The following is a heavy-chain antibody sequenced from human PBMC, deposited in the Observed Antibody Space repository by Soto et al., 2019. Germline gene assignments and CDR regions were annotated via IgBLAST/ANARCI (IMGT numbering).Heavy chain of an antibody. J-gene: IGHJ4*02. CDR1: ADTFNSYA. CDR3: ARGGFSSSWRFDY. Sequence: QVQLVQSGAEVKKPGSSVKVSCRASADTFNSYAISWVRQAPGQGLEWMGGIVPFIGTTNYEERLQGRATITADKSTSTVYMELSSLRSEDTAVYYCARGGFSSSWRFDYWGQGTLVNVSS. D-gene: IGHD6-13*01. V-gene: IGHV1-69*06. CDR2: IVPFIGTT.